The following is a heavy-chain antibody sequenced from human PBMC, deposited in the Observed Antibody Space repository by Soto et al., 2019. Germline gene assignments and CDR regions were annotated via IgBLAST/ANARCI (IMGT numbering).Heavy chain of an antibody. V-gene: IGHV3-21*01. CDR2: ISSSSSYI. J-gene: IGHJ3*02. D-gene: IGHD3-16*02. Sequence: EVQLVESGGGLVKPGGSLRLSCAASGFTFSSYSMNWVRQAPGKGLEWVSSISSSSSYIYYADSVKGRFTISRDNAKNSLYLQMNSLRAEDTAVYYCARITFGGVIGTAFDIWGQGTRVTVSS. CDR1: GFTFSSYS. CDR3: ARITFGGVIGTAFDI.